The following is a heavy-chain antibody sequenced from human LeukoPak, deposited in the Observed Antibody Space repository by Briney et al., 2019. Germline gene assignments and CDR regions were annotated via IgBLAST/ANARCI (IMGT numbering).Heavy chain of an antibody. V-gene: IGHV1-69*05. CDR2: IIPIFGTA. Sequence: SVKVSCKASGGTFSSYAISWLRQAPGQGLEWMGWIIPIFGTANYAQKFQGRVTITTDEPTSTAYMELSSLRSEDTAVYYCARGSSSPSEPFDYWGQGTLVTVSS. CDR1: GGTFSSYA. D-gene: IGHD6-6*01. CDR3: ARGSSSPSEPFDY. J-gene: IGHJ4*02.